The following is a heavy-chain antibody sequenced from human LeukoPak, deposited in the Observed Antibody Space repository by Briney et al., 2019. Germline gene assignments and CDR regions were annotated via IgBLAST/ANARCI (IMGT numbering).Heavy chain of an antibody. CDR2: INHSGST. CDR1: GGSFSGYY. V-gene: IGHV4-34*01. J-gene: IGHJ5*02. Sequence: PSETLSLTCAAYGGSFSGYYWSWIRQPPGKGLEWIGEINHSGSTNYNPSLKSRVTISVDTSKNQFSLKLSSVTAADTAVYYCARARSGSYRDRRFDPWGQGTLVTVSS. CDR3: ARARSGSYRDRRFDP. D-gene: IGHD1-26*01.